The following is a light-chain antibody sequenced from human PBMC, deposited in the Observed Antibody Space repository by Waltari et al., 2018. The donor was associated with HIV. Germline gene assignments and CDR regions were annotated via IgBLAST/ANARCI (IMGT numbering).Light chain of an antibody. CDR1: VVAEHS. CDR3: YSEPGNGRV. Sequence: SFDLTLPSSLSVSPGQTAPTSCTGTVVAEHSGRWFQQKPGQAPVLLISRDSERHSGIPERFSASRSGTTFTLTSIGAQTDDEAVYYCYSEPGNGRVFGGGTQLTVL. CDR2: RDS. J-gene: IGLJ3*02. V-gene: IGLV3-27*01.